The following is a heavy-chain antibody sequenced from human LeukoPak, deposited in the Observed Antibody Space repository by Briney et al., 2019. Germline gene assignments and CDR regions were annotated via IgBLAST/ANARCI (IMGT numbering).Heavy chain of an antibody. V-gene: IGHV4-30-4*01. CDR2: IYYSGST. CDR3: AARAYYYYGMDV. J-gene: IGHJ6*02. CDR1: GGSISSGDYY. Sequence: PSETLSLTCTVSGGSISSGDYYWSWIRQPPGKGLEWIGYIYYSGSTYYNPSLKSRVTISVDTSKNQFSLKLSSLTAADTAVYYCAARAYYYYGMDVWGQGTTVTASS.